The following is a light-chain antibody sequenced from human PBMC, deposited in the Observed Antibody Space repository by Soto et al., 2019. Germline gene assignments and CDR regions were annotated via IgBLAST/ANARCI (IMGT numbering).Light chain of an antibody. Sequence: DIQMTQSPSSLSASVGDRITITCQASQDINKYLNWYQQKLGKAPKLLIYDASNLQRGVPSRFSGSGSGTHFSLSISSPQPEDIATYYCQQSENGPLTFGGGTKVEIK. CDR1: QDINKY. CDR3: QQSENGPLT. J-gene: IGKJ4*01. CDR2: DAS. V-gene: IGKV1-33*01.